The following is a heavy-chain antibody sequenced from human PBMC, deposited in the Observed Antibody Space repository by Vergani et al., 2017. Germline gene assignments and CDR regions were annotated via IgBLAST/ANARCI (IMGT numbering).Heavy chain of an antibody. V-gene: IGHV4-59*01. Sequence: QVQLQESGPGLVKPSETLSLTCTVSGGSISSYYWSWIRQPPGKGLEWIGYIYYSGSTNYNPSLKSRVTISGDTSKNQFSLKLSSVTAADTAVYYCARDSGAYCSGGSCYFDAFDIWGQGTMVTVSS. CDR3: ARDSGAYCSGGSCYFDAFDI. CDR1: GGSISSYY. CDR2: IYYSGST. D-gene: IGHD2-15*01. J-gene: IGHJ3*02.